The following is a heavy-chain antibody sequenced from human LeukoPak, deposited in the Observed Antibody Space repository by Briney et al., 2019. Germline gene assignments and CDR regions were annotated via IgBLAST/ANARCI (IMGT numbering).Heavy chain of an antibody. CDR2: IYYSGST. Sequence: SETLSLTCTVSGGSISSSSYYWGWIRQPPGKGLEWIGSIYYSGSTYYNPSLKSRVTISVDTSKNQFSLKLSSVTAADTAVYYCARVHSSGWIYNWFDPWGQGTLVTVSS. V-gene: IGHV4-39*01. CDR3: ARVHSSGWIYNWFDP. D-gene: IGHD6-19*01. J-gene: IGHJ5*02. CDR1: GGSISSSSYY.